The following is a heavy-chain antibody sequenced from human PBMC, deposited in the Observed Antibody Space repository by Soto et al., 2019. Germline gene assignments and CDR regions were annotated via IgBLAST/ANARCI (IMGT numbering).Heavy chain of an antibody. CDR1: GGTFSSYA. CDR2: IIPIFGTA. D-gene: IGHD1-26*01. V-gene: IGHV1-69*01. J-gene: IGHJ1*01. CDR3: ATSYSGSYSRAEYFQH. Sequence: QVQLVQSGAEVKKPGSSVKVSCKASGGTFSSYAISWVRQAPGQGLEWMGGIIPIFGTANYAQKFQGRVTSTADESTSTAYMELSSLRSEDTAVYYCATSYSGSYSRAEYFQHWGQGTLVTVSS.